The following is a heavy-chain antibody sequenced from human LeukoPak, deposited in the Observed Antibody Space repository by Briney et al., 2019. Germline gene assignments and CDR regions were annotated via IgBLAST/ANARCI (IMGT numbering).Heavy chain of an antibody. CDR1: GFTFSTFS. Sequence: GGSLRLSCAASGFTFSTFSMSWVRQASGKGLEWVSTISDSGGITDYADSVKGRFTISRDNSKNTLYLQMNSLRAEDTAVYYCAKAGARYDSSGGYWGQGTLVTVSS. V-gene: IGHV3-23*01. J-gene: IGHJ4*02. D-gene: IGHD3-22*01. CDR3: AKAGARYDSSGGY. CDR2: ISDSGGIT.